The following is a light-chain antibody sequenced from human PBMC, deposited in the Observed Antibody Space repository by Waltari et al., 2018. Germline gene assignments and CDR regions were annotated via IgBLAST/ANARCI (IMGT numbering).Light chain of an antibody. CDR1: QSISGY. CDR2: ATS. CDR3: QQSYRTPPLT. Sequence: DIQMTQSPSSLSASVGDRVTITCRASQSISGYLNWYQQKPGKAPKVLIYATSSLQSRVPSRFSGSGSGTDFTLTISSLQPEDFATYYCQQSYRTPPLTFGGGTKVDIK. J-gene: IGKJ4*01. V-gene: IGKV1-39*01.